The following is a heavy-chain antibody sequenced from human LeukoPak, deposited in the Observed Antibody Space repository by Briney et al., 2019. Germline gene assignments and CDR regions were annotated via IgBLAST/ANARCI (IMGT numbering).Heavy chain of an antibody. D-gene: IGHD2-2*01. CDR3: ARGGSSDWAF. CDR1: EFPFTSAW. Sequence: TGGSLRLSCAVSEFPFTSAWMSWVRQAPGKGLEWAANINPDGNVKLYVDSVKGRVTISRDNAQNSLYLQMDSLSVDDTAVYYCARGGSSDWAFGGQGTLVTVSS. J-gene: IGHJ4*02. V-gene: IGHV3-7*01. CDR2: INPDGNVK.